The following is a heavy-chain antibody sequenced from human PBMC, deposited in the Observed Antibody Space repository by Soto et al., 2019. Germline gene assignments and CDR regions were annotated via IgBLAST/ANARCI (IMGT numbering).Heavy chain of an antibody. CDR2: IYHSGST. J-gene: IGHJ6*02. Sequence: SETLSLTCAVSGYSISSGYYWGWIRQPPGKGLEWIGSIYHSGSTYYNPSLKSRVTISVDTSKNQFSLKLSSVTAADTAVYYCARGLSGTPIVVVTAGMDVWGQGTTVTVSS. CDR3: ARGLSGTPIVVVTAGMDV. V-gene: IGHV4-38-2*01. D-gene: IGHD2-21*02. CDR1: GYSISSGYY.